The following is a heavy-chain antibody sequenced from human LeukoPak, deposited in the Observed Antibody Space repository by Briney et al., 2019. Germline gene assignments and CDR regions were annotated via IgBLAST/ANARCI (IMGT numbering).Heavy chain of an antibody. Sequence: GGSLRLSCAASGFIFTSYSMNWVRQAPGKGLEWISYISSSSSTIYYADSVRGRFTISRDNAKNSLYRQMNSLRAEDTAVYYCARDAEQQLAIYFDYWGQGTLVTVSS. CDR3: ARDAEQQLAIYFDY. J-gene: IGHJ4*02. D-gene: IGHD6-13*01. CDR2: ISSSSSTI. CDR1: GFIFTSYS. V-gene: IGHV3-48*01.